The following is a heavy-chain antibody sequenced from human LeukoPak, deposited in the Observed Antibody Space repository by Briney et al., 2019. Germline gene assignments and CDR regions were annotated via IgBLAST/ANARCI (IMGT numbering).Heavy chain of an antibody. CDR1: GLAFSGFW. Sequence: GGSLRLSCAASGLAFSGFWMHWVRQAPGKGLVWVSSINSDGSNTIYAESVKGRVTISRDNAKNTLHLQMNSLRADDTAVYYCARGHYYGMDVWGQGTTVTVSS. J-gene: IGHJ6*02. CDR2: INSDGSNT. V-gene: IGHV3-74*01. CDR3: ARGHYYGMDV.